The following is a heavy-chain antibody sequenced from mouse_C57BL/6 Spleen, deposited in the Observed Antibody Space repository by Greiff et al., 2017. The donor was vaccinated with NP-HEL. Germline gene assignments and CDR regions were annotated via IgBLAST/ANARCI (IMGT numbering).Heavy chain of an antibody. CDR2: IYPGCGST. Sequence: VQLQQSGAELVKPGASVKMSCKASGYTFTSYWITWVKQRPGQGLEWIGDIYPGCGSTNYNEKFKSKATLTVDTSSSTAYMQLSSLTSEDSAVYYCAFAYYSNSRFAYWGQGTLVTVSA. CDR3: AFAYYSNSRFAY. J-gene: IGHJ3*01. CDR1: GYTFTSYW. V-gene: IGHV1-55*01. D-gene: IGHD2-5*01.